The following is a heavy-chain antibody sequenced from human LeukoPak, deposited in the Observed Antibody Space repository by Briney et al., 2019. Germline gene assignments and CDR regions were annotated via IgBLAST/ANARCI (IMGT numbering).Heavy chain of an antibody. J-gene: IGHJ3*02. CDR2: ISAYNGNT. V-gene: IGHV1-18*01. D-gene: IGHD3-3*01. CDR3: ARGRTILFPRFDAFDI. CDR1: GYTFTSYG. Sequence: ASVKVSCKASGYTFTSYGISWVRQAPGQGLEWMGWISAYNGNTNYAQKLQGRVTMTTDTSTSTAYMELRSLRSDDTAVYYCARGRTILFPRFDAFDIWGQGTMVTVSS.